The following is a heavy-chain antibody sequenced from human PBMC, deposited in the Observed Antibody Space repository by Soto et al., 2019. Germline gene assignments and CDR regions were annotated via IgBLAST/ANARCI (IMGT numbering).Heavy chain of an antibody. D-gene: IGHD5-18*01. CDR2: IIPIFGTA. CDR1: GGTFSSYA. CDR3: ASGDQVQLCPAD. J-gene: IGHJ4*02. V-gene: IGHV1-69*12. Sequence: QVQLVQSGAEVKKPGSSVKVSCKASGGTFSSYAISWVRQAPGQGLEWMGGIIPIFGTANYAQKFQGRVTLAADEATSTAYMELSSLGSEDTAGYYSASGDQVQLCPADWGQGTLVTVSS.